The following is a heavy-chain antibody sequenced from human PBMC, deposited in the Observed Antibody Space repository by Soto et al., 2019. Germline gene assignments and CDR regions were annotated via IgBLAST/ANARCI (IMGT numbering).Heavy chain of an antibody. CDR2: ISYDGSNK. CDR3: ARTYYDSSGYSLDY. D-gene: IGHD3-22*01. V-gene: IGHV3-30-3*01. CDR1: GFTFSSYA. Sequence: GGSLRLSCAASGFTFSSYAMHWVRQAPGKGLEWVAVISYDGSNKYYADSVKGRFTISRDNSKNTLYLQMNSLRAEDTAVYYCARTYYDSSGYSLDYWGQGTLVTVSS. J-gene: IGHJ4*02.